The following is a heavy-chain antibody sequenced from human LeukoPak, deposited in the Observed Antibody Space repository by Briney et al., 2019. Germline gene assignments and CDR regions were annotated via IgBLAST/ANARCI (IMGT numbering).Heavy chain of an antibody. Sequence: GGSLRLSCAASGFTFSSYAMSWVRQAPGKGLEWVSAISGSGGSTYYADSVKGRFTISRDNSKNTLYLQMNSLRAEDTAVYYCAKDIYGGNSVGWFDPWGQGTLVTVSS. V-gene: IGHV3-23*01. D-gene: IGHD4-23*01. CDR2: ISGSGGST. CDR1: GFTFSSYA. J-gene: IGHJ5*02. CDR3: AKDIYGGNSVGWFDP.